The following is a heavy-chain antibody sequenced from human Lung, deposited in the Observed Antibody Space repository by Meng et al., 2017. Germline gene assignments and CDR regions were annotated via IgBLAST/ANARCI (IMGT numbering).Heavy chain of an antibody. CDR1: GYTFTNYD. CDR3: ATRNDGYDFDY. V-gene: IGHV1-8*01. D-gene: IGHD1-1*01. CDR2: VNPNSGNT. Sequence: QVQLVQSGAEVKKPGASVRVSCKASGYTFTNYDINWVRQATGQGLQWMGWVNPNSGNTGYAQKFQGRVTMTRNTSISTAYMELSSLRSEDTAVYYCATRNDGYDFDYWGQGTLVTVSS. J-gene: IGHJ4*02.